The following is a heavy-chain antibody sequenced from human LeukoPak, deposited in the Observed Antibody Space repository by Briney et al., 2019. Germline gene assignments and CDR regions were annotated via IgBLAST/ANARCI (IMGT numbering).Heavy chain of an antibody. Sequence: ASVKVSCKASGYTFTGYYMHWVRQAPGQGLEWMGWINPNSGGTNYAQKFQGRVTMTRDTSISTAYMELSRLRSDDTAVYYCARARFLEWFFDAFDIWGQGTMVTVSS. CDR3: ARARFLEWFFDAFDI. V-gene: IGHV1-2*02. CDR1: GYTFTGYY. J-gene: IGHJ3*02. D-gene: IGHD3-3*01. CDR2: INPNSGGT.